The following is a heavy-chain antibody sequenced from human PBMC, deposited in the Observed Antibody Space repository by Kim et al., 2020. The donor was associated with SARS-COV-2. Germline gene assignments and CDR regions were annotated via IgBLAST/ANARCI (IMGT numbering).Heavy chain of an antibody. CDR2: ST. Sequence: STYYSPSLTSQVTISVDTSKNQFSLKLSSVTAADTAVYYCAGDSSSGQVYWGQGTLVTVSS. CDR3: AGDSSSGQVY. V-gene: IGHV4-39*07. D-gene: IGHD6-13*01. J-gene: IGHJ4*02.